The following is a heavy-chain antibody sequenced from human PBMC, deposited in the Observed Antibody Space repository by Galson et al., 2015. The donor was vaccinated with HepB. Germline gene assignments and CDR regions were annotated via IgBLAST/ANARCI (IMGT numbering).Heavy chain of an antibody. J-gene: IGHJ5*02. CDR1: GGTFSSYA. CDR3: ARDSAFISTPAARHNWFDP. V-gene: IGHV1-69*13. D-gene: IGHD2-2*01. Sequence: SVKVSCKASGGTFSSYAISWVRQAPGQGLEWMGGIIPIFGTANYAQKFQGRVTITADESTSTAYMELSSLRSEDTAVYYCARDSAFISTPAARHNWFDPWGQGTLVTVSS. CDR2: IIPIFGTA.